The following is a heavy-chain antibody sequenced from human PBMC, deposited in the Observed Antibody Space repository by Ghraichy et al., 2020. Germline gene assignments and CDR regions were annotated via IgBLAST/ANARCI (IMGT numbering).Heavy chain of an antibody. D-gene: IGHD3-22*01. CDR2: ISSSSSSTI. V-gene: IGHV3-48*02. CDR3: AREGPAQKMVVVIKYFDF. CDR1: GFTFSSYS. J-gene: IGHJ4*02. Sequence: GGSLRLSCAASGFTFSSYSMNWVRQAPGKGLEWVSYISSSSSSTIYYADSVKGRFTISRDNAKNSLYLQMNSLRDEDTAVYYCAREGPAQKMVVVIKYFDFWGQGTLVTVSS.